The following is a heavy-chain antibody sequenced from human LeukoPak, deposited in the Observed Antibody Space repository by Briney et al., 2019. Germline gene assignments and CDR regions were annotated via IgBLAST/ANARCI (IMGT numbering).Heavy chain of an antibody. D-gene: IGHD6-19*01. J-gene: IGHJ5*02. Sequence: SETLSLTCAVYGGSFSGYYWSWIRQPPGKGLEWIGYIYYSGSTNYNPSLKSRVTISVDTSKNQFSLKLSPVTAADTAVYYCARSTAVYNWFDPWGQGTLVTVSS. CDR1: GGSFSGYY. CDR2: IYYSGST. V-gene: IGHV4-59*01. CDR3: ARSTAVYNWFDP.